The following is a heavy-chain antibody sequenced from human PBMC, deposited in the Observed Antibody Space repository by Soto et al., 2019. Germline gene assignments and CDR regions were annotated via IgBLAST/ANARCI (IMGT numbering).Heavy chain of an antibody. J-gene: IGHJ4*02. CDR1: SDSIAGENW. CDR3: ARVFSSGSGWMYYFDF. V-gene: IGHV4-4*02. Sequence: QVQLQESGPGLVKPSETLSLTCTVSSDSIAGENWWSWVRQPPGMGLEGIGEIFHTGGTNYNPSLKGRVTMEVDKSKTQFSLKLISATAADTAVYYCARVFSSGSGWMYYFDFWGQGTLVSVSS. D-gene: IGHD6-25*01. CDR2: IFHTGGT.